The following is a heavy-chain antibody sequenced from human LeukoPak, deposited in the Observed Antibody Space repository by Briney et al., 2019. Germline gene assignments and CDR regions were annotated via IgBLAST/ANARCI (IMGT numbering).Heavy chain of an antibody. CDR1: GGSISSSSYY. V-gene: IGHV4-39*01. D-gene: IGHD2-2*01. CDR2: IYYSGST. CDR3: ARHGKGDLVVVPAAINWFDP. J-gene: IGHJ5*02. Sequence: SETLSLTCTVSGGSISSSSYYWVWLRQPPGKGLEWVGSIYYSGSTYYNPSLKSRVTISVDTSKNQFSLKLSSVTAADTAVYYCARHGKGDLVVVPAAINWFDPWGQRKLVTVSS.